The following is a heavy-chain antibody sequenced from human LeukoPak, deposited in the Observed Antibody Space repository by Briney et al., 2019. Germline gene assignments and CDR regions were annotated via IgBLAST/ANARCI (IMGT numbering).Heavy chain of an antibody. CDR3: ARDTYYDSSGYYYVFDYYYYMDV. Sequence: ASVKVSCKASGYTFTSYGISWVRQAPGQGLEWMGWISAYNGNTNYAQKLQGRVTMTTDTSTSTAYMELRSLRSDDTAVYYCARDTYYDSSGYYYVFDYYYYMDVWGKGTTVTISS. V-gene: IGHV1-18*01. CDR1: GYTFTSYG. J-gene: IGHJ6*03. CDR2: ISAYNGNT. D-gene: IGHD3-22*01.